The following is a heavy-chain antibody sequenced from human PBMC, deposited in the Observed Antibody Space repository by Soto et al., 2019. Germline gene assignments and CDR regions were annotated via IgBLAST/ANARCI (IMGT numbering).Heavy chain of an antibody. CDR3: ASSITVSHDAFDI. V-gene: IGHV3-53*04. D-gene: IGHD4-17*01. CDR2: IYSGGST. J-gene: IGHJ3*02. CDR1: GFTVSSNY. Sequence: GGSLRLSCAASGFTVSSNYMSWVRQAPGRGLEWVSVIYSGGSTYYADSVKGRFTISRHNSKNTLYLQMNSLRAEDTAVYYCASSITVSHDAFDIWGQGTMVTVSS.